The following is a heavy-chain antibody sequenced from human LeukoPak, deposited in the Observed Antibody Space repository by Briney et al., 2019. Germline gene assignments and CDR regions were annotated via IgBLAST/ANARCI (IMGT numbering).Heavy chain of an antibody. Sequence: SVKVSCKASGGTFSSYAISWVRQAPGQGLEWMGRIIPILGIANYAQKFQGRVTMTEDTSTDTAYMELSSLRSEDTAVYYCAKTLGGYCSSTSCYGAFDIWGQGTMVTVSS. D-gene: IGHD2-2*01. J-gene: IGHJ3*02. V-gene: IGHV1-69*04. CDR3: AKTLGGYCSSTSCYGAFDI. CDR1: GGTFSSYA. CDR2: IIPILGIA.